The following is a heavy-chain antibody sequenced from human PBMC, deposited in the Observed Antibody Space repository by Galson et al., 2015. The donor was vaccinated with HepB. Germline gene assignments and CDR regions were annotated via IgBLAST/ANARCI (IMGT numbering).Heavy chain of an antibody. D-gene: IGHD6-19*01. J-gene: IGHJ3*02. CDR3: VRAVAGKGDSFDI. Sequence: ATLSLTCSVSGGSISGYHWNCIRRTPGKRLEWIAYIYYGGRRNYNPSLKSRVTVSVDMSRNQFSLKLSSVTAADTAVYYCVRAVAGKGDSFDIWGQGTMVTVSS. CDR1: GGSISGYH. CDR2: IYYGGRR. V-gene: IGHV4-59*01.